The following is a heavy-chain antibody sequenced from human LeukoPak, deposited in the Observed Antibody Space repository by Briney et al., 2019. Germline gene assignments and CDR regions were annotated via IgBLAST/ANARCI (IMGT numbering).Heavy chain of an antibody. CDR3: VKDKGGYYYGSGSYYTD. CDR1: ECTFMNYA. J-gene: IGHJ4*02. Sequence: QPGGSLRLSCSASECTFMNYAMHWVRQAPGKGLEYVSSISSNGGSTYYADSVKGRFTITRDNSKNTLYLQMSTLRPEDTAVYYCVKDKGGYYYGSGSYYTDWGQGTLVTVSS. D-gene: IGHD3-10*01. CDR2: ISSNGGST. V-gene: IGHV3-64D*06.